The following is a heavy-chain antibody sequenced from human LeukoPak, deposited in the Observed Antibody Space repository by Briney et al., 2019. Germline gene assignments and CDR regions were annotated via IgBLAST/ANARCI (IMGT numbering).Heavy chain of an antibody. Sequence: SVKVSCKASGGTFSSYAISWVRQAPGQGLEWMGGIIPIFGTANYAQKFQGRVAITADDSTSTAYMELSSLRSEDTAVYYCAREGYYYDSSGSANSYWGQGTLVTVSS. CDR2: IIPIFGTA. D-gene: IGHD3-22*01. J-gene: IGHJ4*02. CDR3: AREGYYYDSSGSANSY. V-gene: IGHV1-69*13. CDR1: GGTFSSYA.